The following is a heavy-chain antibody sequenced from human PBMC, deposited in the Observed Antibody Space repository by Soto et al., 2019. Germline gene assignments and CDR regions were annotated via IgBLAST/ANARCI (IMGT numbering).Heavy chain of an antibody. V-gene: IGHV3-30-3*01. CDR3: ARDIYDSYYFDY. CDR1: GFTFSSYA. J-gene: IGHJ4*02. D-gene: IGHD3-22*01. Sequence: GGSLRLSCAASGFTFSSYAMHWVRQAPGKGLEWVAVISYDGSNKYYADSVKGRFTISRDNSKNTLYLQMNSLRAEDTAVYYCARDIYDSYYFDYWGQGTLVTVSS. CDR2: ISYDGSNK.